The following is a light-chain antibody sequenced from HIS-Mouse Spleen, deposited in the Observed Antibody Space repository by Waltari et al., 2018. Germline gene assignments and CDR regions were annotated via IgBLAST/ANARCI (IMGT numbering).Light chain of an antibody. CDR3: QAWDSSYSV. J-gene: IGLJ2*01. CDR2: QDS. V-gene: IGLV3-1*01. Sequence: SYELTQPPSVSVSPGQTASITCSGDKLGDKYACWYQQKPGQSPVLVIYQDSKRPSGIPWRFAGSNSGNTATLTISGTKAMDEADYYCQAWDSSYSVFGGGTKLTVL. CDR1: KLGDKY.